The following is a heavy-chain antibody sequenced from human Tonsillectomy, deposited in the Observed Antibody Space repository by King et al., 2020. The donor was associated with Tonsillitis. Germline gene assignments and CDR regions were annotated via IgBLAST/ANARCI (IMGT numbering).Heavy chain of an antibody. V-gene: IGHV4-34*01. CDR2: INHSGIT. CDR3: ARGLYCSSSSCYVLDH. D-gene: IGHD2-2*01. CDR1: GGSFSSYY. Sequence: HVQLQQWGAGLLKPSETLSLTCTLYGGSFSSYYWSWIRQPPGKGLEWIGEINHSGITNYNPSLKSRVTISGATSKNQFSLKLRAVTAADTAVYYCARGLYCSSSSCYVLDHWGQGTLVTVSS. J-gene: IGHJ4*02.